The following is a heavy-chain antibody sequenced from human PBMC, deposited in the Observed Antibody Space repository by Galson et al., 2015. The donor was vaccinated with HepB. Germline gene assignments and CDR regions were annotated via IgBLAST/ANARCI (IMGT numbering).Heavy chain of an antibody. CDR1: GFTVITNY. J-gene: IGHJ4*02. V-gene: IGHV3-53*01. CDR3: ARATSGGYCSRTSCYYFDY. CDR2: IYSGGYR. Sequence: SLRLSCAASGFTVITNYMSWVRQAPGKGLEWVSIIYSGGYRSDADSVKGPFAISRDNSKNTVYLQMNSLRAEDTAVYYCARATSGGYCSRTSCYYFDYWGQGALVTVSS. D-gene: IGHD2-2*01.